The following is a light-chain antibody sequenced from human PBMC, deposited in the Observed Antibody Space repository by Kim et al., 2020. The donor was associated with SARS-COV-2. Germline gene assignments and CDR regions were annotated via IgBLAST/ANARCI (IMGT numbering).Light chain of an antibody. V-gene: IGKV1-39*01. CDR3: QQSSRTPHT. CDR2: HTS. CDR1: QNNNTY. Sequence: SASVEDRVTITCRASQNNNTYLNWYQQKPGKAPNLLIYHTSKFQSGVPSRFSGGISGSDFTLTISSLQPEDFATYYCQQSSRTPHTFGQGTKVEI. J-gene: IGKJ2*01.